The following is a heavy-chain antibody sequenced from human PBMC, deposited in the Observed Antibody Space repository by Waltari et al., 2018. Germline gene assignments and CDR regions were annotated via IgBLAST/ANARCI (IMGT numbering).Heavy chain of an antibody. V-gene: IGHV3-48*03. J-gene: IGHJ4*02. CDR3: AKWSSGNYIFDF. CDR2: ISTSGNTI. Sequence: EVQLVESGGGLVQPGGSLRLSCAASGFTFSNYEMNWVRQAPGKGLEWVSQISTSGNTIYYADSVNGRFTISRDNAKNSLYLQMNSLRAEDTAVYYCAKWSSGNYIFDFWGQGTLVTVSS. D-gene: IGHD1-26*01. CDR1: GFTFSNYE.